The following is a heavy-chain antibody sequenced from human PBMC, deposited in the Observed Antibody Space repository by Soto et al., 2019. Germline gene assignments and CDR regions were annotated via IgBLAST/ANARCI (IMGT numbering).Heavy chain of an antibody. V-gene: IGHV4-34*01. J-gene: IGHJ4*02. Sequence: SETLSLTCAVYGGSFSGYYWSWIRQPPGKGLEWIGEINHSGSTNYNPSLKSRVTISVDTSKNQFSLKLSSVTAADTAVYYCARGPRGPRPPQRFFDYWGQGTLVTVSS. D-gene: IGHD3-16*01. CDR2: INHSGST. CDR1: GGSFSGYY. CDR3: ARGPRGPRPPQRFFDY.